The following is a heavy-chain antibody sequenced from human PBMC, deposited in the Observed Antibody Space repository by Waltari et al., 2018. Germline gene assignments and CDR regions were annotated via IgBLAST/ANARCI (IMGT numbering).Heavy chain of an antibody. J-gene: IGHJ3*02. CDR3: ARAPGYSSSWYWEDAFDI. CDR2: IYYSGST. V-gene: IGHV4-59*11. Sequence: QVQLQESGPGLVKPSETLSLTCTVSGGSISSHYWSWIRQPPGKGLEWIWYIYYSGSTNYNPSLKSRVTISVDTSKNQFSLKLSSVTAADTAVYYCARAPGYSSSWYWEDAFDIWGQGTMVTVSS. CDR1: GGSISSHY. D-gene: IGHD6-13*01.